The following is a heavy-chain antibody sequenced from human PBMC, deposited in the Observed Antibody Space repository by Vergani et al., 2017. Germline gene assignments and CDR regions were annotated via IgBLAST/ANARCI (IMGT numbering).Heavy chain of an antibody. V-gene: IGHV3-21*01. CDR2: ISSSSSYI. CDR3: ARDPTPQYCSGGSCYSGWFDP. Sequence: EVQLVESGGGLVQPGGSLRLSCAASGFTFSSYSMNWVRQAPGKGLEWVSSISSSSSYIYYADSVKGRFTISRDNAKNSLYLQMNSLRAEDTAVYYCARDPTPQYCSGGSCYSGWFDPWGQGTLVTVSS. D-gene: IGHD2-15*01. J-gene: IGHJ5*02. CDR1: GFTFSSYS.